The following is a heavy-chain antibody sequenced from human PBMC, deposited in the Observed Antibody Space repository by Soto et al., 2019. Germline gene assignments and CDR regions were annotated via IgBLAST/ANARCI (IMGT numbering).Heavy chain of an antibody. J-gene: IGHJ4*02. V-gene: IGHV4-39*01. D-gene: IGHD6-19*01. CDR2: IYYSGST. Sequence: PSETLSLTCTVSGGSISSSSYYWGWIRQPPGKGLEWIGSIYYSGSTYYNPSLKSRVTISVDTSKNQFSLKLSSVTAADTAVYYCEAIAVAIALTLKATHTFDYWGQGTLVTVSS. CDR1: GGSISSSSYY. CDR3: EAIAVAIALTLKATHTFDY.